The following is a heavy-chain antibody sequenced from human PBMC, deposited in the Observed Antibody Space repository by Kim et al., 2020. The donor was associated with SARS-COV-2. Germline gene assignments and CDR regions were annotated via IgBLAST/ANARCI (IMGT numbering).Heavy chain of an antibody. CDR1: GYTFTDYY. Sequence: ASVKVSCKASGYTFTDYYIHWVRQAPGQGLEWMGRILPYSGGANYAQKFQGRVTMTRDTSINTVYMELSRLSSDDTAVYYCVRDDAFYGMDAWGQGTTVTVSS. V-gene: IGHV1-2*06. CDR2: ILPYSGGA. J-gene: IGHJ6*02. CDR3: VRDDAFYGMDA.